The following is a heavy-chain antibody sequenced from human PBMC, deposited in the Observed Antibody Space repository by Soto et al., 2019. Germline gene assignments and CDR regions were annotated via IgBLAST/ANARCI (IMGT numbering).Heavy chain of an antibody. CDR2: IIPIFGTA. V-gene: IGHV1-69*01. CDR1: GGTFSSYS. Sequence: QVQLVQSGAEVKKPGSSVKVSCKASGGTFSSYSINWVRQAPGQGLEWMGGIIPIFGTANYEQKFQGRVTITADASTSTAYMELSSLRSEDAAVYCCARDGGRHSGGIDYWGQGTLVTVSS. J-gene: IGHJ4*02. CDR3: ARDGGRHSGGIDY. D-gene: IGHD1-26*01.